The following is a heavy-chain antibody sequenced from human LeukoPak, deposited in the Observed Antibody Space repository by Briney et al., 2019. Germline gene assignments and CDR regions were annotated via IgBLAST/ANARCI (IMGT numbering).Heavy chain of an antibody. V-gene: IGHV3-7*03. CDR3: GKTPPNGYNYGYYMDV. J-gene: IGHJ6*03. CDR2: IKQDGSEK. Sequence: GGSLRLSCAASGFTFSSYWMSWVRQAPGKGLEWVANIKQDGSEKYYVDSVKGRFTISRDNAKNSLYLQMNSLRAEDTAVYYCGKTPPNGYNYGYYMDVWGKGTTVTVSS. D-gene: IGHD5-24*01. CDR1: GFTFSSYW.